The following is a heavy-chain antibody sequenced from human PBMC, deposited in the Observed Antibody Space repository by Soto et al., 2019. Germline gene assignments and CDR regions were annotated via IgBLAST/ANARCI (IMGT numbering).Heavy chain of an antibody. D-gene: IGHD3-3*01. J-gene: IGHJ4*02. V-gene: IGHV1-46*01. Sequence: GASVKVSCKASGYTFTSYYMHWVRQAPGQGLEWMGIINPSGGSTSYAQKFQGRVTMTRSTSISTAYMELSSLRSDDTAVYYCARAPREWGFDYWGPGTLVTVSS. CDR1: GYTFTSYY. CDR2: INPSGGST. CDR3: ARAPREWGFDY.